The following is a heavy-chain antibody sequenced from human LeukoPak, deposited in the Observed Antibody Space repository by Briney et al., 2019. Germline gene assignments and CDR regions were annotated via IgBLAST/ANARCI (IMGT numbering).Heavy chain of an antibody. J-gene: IGHJ4*02. CDR1: GFTFSTFA. D-gene: IGHD6-13*01. CDR3: AKDPRRYSRTGGYFDY. Sequence: GGSLRLSCAASGFTFSTFAMIWVRQPPGKGLEWVSSIFPSGGEIHYADSVRGRFTISRDNSKSILSLQMNSLRAEDTAVYYCAKDPRRYSRTGGYFDYWGQGTLVTVSS. V-gene: IGHV3-23*01. CDR2: IFPSGGEI.